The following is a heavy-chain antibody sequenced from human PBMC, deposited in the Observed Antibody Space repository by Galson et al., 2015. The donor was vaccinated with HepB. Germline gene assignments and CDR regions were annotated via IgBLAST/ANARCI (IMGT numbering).Heavy chain of an antibody. J-gene: IGHJ6*02. CDR3: ARSSWAAAGRGGHYYYGMDV. Sequence: SLRLSCAASGFAFSSYAMSWVRQAPGKGLEWVSSITSSSRYIYYGDSMKGRFTTSRDNAKNSLYLQMNSLRAGDTAVYYCARSSWAAAGRGGHYYYGMDVWGQGTTVTVSS. CDR2: ITSSSRYI. CDR1: GFAFSSYA. V-gene: IGHV3-21*01. D-gene: IGHD6-13*01.